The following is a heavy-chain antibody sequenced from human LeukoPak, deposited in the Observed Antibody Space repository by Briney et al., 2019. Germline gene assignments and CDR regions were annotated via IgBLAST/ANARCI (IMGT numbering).Heavy chain of an antibody. J-gene: IGHJ3*02. D-gene: IGHD2-15*01. CDR2: IIPIFGTA. Sequence: SVKVSCKASSYTFSNYDISWVRQAPGQGLEWMGGIIPIFGTANYAQKFQGRVTITTDESTSTAYMELSSLRSEDTAVYYCAREAPGGPRPDDAFDIWGQGTMVTVSS. V-gene: IGHV1-69*05. CDR1: SYTFSNYD. CDR3: AREAPGGPRPDDAFDI.